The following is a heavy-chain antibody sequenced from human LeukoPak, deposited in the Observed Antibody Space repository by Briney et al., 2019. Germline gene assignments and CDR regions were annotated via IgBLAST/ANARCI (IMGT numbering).Heavy chain of an antibody. Sequence: PGGSLRLSCAASGFTFSSYEMNWVRQAPGKGLEWVSSINNSSSYIYYADSVKGRFTISRENAKNSLYLQMNSLRAEDTAVYYCARDYKGTAMYYWGQGTLVTVSS. CDR2: INNSSSYI. D-gene: IGHD5-18*01. V-gene: IGHV3-21*01. CDR1: GFTFSSYE. CDR3: ARDYKGTAMYY. J-gene: IGHJ4*02.